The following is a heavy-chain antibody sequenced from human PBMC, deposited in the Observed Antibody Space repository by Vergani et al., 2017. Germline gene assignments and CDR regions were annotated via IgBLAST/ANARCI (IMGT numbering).Heavy chain of an antibody. J-gene: IGHJ6*02. D-gene: IGHD6-6*01. V-gene: IGHV3-11*01. CDR3: ARDGDSSSSRLYYYYYGMDV. CDR1: GFTFSDYY. CDR2: ISSSGSTI. Sequence: VQLLESGGGLVKPGGSLRLSCAASGFTFSDYYMSWIRQAPGKGLEWVSYISSSGSTIYYADSVKGRFTISRDNAKNSLYLQMNSLRAEDTAVYYCARDGDSSSSRLYYYYYGMDVWGQGTTVTVSS.